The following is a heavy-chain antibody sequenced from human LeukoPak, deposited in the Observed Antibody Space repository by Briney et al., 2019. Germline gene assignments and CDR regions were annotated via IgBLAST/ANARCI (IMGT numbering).Heavy chain of an antibody. CDR2: ISSSSSYI. J-gene: IGHJ6*03. V-gene: IGHV3-21*04. CDR3: AKAGGVSPYYYYMDV. Sequence: GGSLRLSCAASGFTFSSYSMNWVRQAPGKGLEWVSSISSSSSYIYYADSVKGRFTISRDNAKNSLYLQMNSLRAEDTALYYCAKAGGVSPYYYYMDVWGKGTTVTISS. CDR1: GFTFSSYS. D-gene: IGHD3-16*01.